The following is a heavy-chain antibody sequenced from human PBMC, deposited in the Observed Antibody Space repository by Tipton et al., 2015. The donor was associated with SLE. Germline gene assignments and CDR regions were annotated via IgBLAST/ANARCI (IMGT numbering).Heavy chain of an antibody. CDR3: ARDPYYDFWSGHTGNFDL. Sequence: SLRLSCAASGFTFSDYYMSWIRQAPGKGLEWVSYISSSGSTIYYADSVKGRFTISRDNAKNSLYLQMNSLRAEDTAVYYCARDPYYDFWSGHTGNFDLWGRGTLVTVSS. CDR1: GFTFSDYY. D-gene: IGHD3-3*01. J-gene: IGHJ2*01. CDR2: ISSSGSTI. V-gene: IGHV3-11*04.